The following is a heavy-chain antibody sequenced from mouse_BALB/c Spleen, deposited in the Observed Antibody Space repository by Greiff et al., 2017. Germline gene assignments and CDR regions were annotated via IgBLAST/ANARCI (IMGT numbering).Heavy chain of an antibody. V-gene: IGHV5-6*01. CDR1: GFTFSSYG. J-gene: IGHJ1*01. Sequence: EVKVVESGGDLVKPGGSLKLSCAASGFTFSSYGMSWVRQTPDKRLEWVATISSGGSYTYYPDSVKGRFTISRDNAKNTLYLQMSSLKSEDTAMYYCAHYEDWYFDVWGEGTTVTVAS. CDR3: AHYEDWYFDV. CDR2: ISSGGSYT. D-gene: IGHD1-1*01.